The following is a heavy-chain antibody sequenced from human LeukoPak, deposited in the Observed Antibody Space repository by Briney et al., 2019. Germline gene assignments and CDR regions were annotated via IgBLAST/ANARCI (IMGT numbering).Heavy chain of an antibody. J-gene: IGHJ4*02. Sequence: PSETLSLTCTVSGGSISSFYWSWIRQPPGKGLEWIGYIYYSGSTNYNPSLKSRVNISVDTSKTQFSLNLTSVTAADTAVYYCARQGGGTRANFDHWGQGTLVTVSS. CDR1: GGSISSFY. CDR3: ARQGGGTRANFDH. CDR2: IYYSGST. D-gene: IGHD2-15*01. V-gene: IGHV4-59*01.